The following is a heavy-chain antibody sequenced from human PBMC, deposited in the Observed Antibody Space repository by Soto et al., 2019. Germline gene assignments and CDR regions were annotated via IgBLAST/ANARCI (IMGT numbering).Heavy chain of an antibody. CDR1: GFTVSSNY. D-gene: IGHD6-13*01. V-gene: IGHV3-53*01. CDR3: ARGPIAAAGYYYYYGMDV. J-gene: IGHJ6*02. Sequence: GGSLRLSCAASGFTVSSNYMSWVRQAPGKGLEWVSVIYSGGSTYYADSVKGRFTISRDNSKNTLYLQMNSLRAEDTAVYYCARGPIAAAGYYYYYGMDVWGQGTTVTVSS. CDR2: IYSGGST.